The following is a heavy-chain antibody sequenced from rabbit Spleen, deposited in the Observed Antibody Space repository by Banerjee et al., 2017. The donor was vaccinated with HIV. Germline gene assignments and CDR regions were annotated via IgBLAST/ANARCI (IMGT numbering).Heavy chain of an antibody. D-gene: IGHD2-1*01. J-gene: IGHJ4*01. CDR1: GFEFSNYG. CDR2: IDPLFGST. CDR3: ARGSATMTMVITGYYFNL. Sequence: QEQLVESGGGLVQPGGSLKLSCKASGFEFSNYGVSWVRQPPGKGLEWIGYIDPLFGSTYYANWVNGRFSISRENTQNTVYLQLTSLTAADTATYFCARGSATMTMVITGYYFNLWGQGTLVTVS. V-gene: IGHV1S47*01.